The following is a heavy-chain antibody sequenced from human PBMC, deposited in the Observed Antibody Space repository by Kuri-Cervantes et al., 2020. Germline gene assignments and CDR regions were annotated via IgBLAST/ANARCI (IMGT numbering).Heavy chain of an antibody. Sequence: ETLSLTCAAPGFTFSSYWMSWVRQAPGKGLEWVANIKQDGSEKYYEDSVKGRFTISRDNAKNSRYLQMNSLRAEDTAVYYCAKEAMRAVTGTFYFDYWGQGTLVTVSS. CDR2: IKQDGSEK. V-gene: IGHV3-7*01. D-gene: IGHD6-19*01. J-gene: IGHJ4*02. CDR1: GFTFSSYW. CDR3: AKEAMRAVTGTFYFDY.